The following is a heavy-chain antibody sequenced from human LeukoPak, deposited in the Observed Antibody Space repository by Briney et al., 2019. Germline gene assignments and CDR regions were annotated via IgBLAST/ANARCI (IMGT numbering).Heavy chain of an antibody. V-gene: IGHV1-18*01. J-gene: IGHJ4*02. CDR1: GYTFTSSG. D-gene: IGHD3-3*01. CDR3: ARGPTIAGVVTTTDY. Sequence: ASVKVSCKASGYTFTSSGISWVRQAPGQGLEWMGWISVSTGNTDYAQKFQGRVTMTTDTSTSTAYMELRSLRSDDTAVYYCARGPTIAGVVTTTDYRGQGTLVTVSS. CDR2: ISVSTGNT.